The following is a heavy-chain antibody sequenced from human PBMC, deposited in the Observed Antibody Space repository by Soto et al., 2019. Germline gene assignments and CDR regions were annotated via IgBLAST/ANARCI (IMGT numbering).Heavy chain of an antibody. CDR1: GYTFTSYA. V-gene: IGHV1-3*01. Sequence: ASVKVSCKASGYTFTSYAIHWVRQAPGQRLEWMGWINAGNGNTKYSQKFQGRVTITRDTSASTAYMELSSLRSQDTAVYYCARVLGVAKGDYWVQGTLVTVSS. CDR3: ARVLGVAKGDY. CDR2: INAGNGNT. D-gene: IGHD3-3*01. J-gene: IGHJ4*02.